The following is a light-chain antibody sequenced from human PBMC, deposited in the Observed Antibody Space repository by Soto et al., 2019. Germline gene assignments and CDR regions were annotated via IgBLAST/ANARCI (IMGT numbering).Light chain of an antibody. J-gene: IGKJ2*01. Sequence: EIVLTQSPGTLSLSPWDGATLSCRASQSVSSSYLAWYQQKPGHAHRLLISGASSWATGIPDRFSGSGSGTDFTLTISRLEPEDFAVYYCQQYCSSPYTFGQGTKLEIK. CDR2: GAS. V-gene: IGKV3-20*01. CDR1: QSVSSSY. CDR3: QQYCSSPYT.